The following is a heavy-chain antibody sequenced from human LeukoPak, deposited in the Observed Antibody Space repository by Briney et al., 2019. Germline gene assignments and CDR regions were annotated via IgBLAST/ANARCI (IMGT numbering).Heavy chain of an antibody. D-gene: IGHD4-17*01. CDR2: ISGSGGST. J-gene: IGHJ4*02. CDR3: AKGRKRTTVTTFDY. Sequence: GGSLRLSRAASGFTFSSYAMSWVRQAPGKGLEWVSAISGSGGSTYYADSVKGRFTISRDNSKNTLYLQMNSLRAEDTAVYYCAKGRKRTTVTTFDYWGQGTLVTVSS. V-gene: IGHV3-23*01. CDR1: GFTFSSYA.